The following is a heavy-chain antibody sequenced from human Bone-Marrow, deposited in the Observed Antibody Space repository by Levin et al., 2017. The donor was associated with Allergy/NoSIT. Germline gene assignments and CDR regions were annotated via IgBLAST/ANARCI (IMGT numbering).Heavy chain of an antibody. CDR2: IVGTGYNT. D-gene: IGHD2-2*01. Sequence: RPGGSLRLSCAASGFTFSTYGMSWVRQAPGKGLEWVSGIVGTGYNTYYSDSVKGRFTISRDNSKNMVYLQMDSLRVEDTAIYYCAKISALVAGDIYWGQGTLVTVS. CDR1: GFTFSTYG. V-gene: IGHV3-23*01. J-gene: IGHJ4*02. CDR3: AKISALVAGDIY.